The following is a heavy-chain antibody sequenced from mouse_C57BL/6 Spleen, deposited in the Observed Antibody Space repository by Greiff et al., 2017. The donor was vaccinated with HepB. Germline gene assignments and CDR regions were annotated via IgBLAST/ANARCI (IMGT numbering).Heavy chain of an antibody. J-gene: IGHJ3*01. CDR3: ARRDGYTGFAY. CDR2: ISNGGGST. Sequence: DVMLVESGGGLVQPGGSLKLSCAASGFTFSDYYMYWVRQTPEKRLEWVAYISNGGGSTYYPDTVKGRFTISRDNAKNTLYLQMSRLKSEDTAMYYCARRDGYTGFAYWGQGTLVTVSA. D-gene: IGHD2-3*01. CDR1: GFTFSDYY. V-gene: IGHV5-12*01.